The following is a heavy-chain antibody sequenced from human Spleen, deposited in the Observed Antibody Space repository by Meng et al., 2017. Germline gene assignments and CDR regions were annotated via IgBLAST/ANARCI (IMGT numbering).Heavy chain of an antibody. J-gene: IGHJ6*02. CDR1: GFTFGYYA. Sequence: GESLKISCTASGFTFGYYAMSWFRQAPGKGLEWVVFIRSKAYGGTTEYAASVKGRFTISRDDSKSIAYLQMNSLKTEDTAVYYCITDAATVAPHYYHGMDAWGQGTTVTVSS. D-gene: IGHD4-23*01. V-gene: IGHV3-49*03. CDR2: IRSKAYGGTT. CDR3: ITDAATVAPHYYHGMDA.